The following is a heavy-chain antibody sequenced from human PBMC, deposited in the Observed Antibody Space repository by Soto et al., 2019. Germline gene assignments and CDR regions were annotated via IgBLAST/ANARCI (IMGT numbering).Heavy chain of an antibody. CDR2: ISAYNGNT. V-gene: IGHV1-18*01. CDR1: GYTFTSYG. J-gene: IGHJ4*02. D-gene: IGHD3-22*01. Sequence: QVQLVQSGAEVKKPGASVKVSCKASGYTFTSYGISWVRQAPGQGLEWMGWISAYNGNTNYAQKLQGRVTMTTDNSTSTAYMGLRSLRSDDTAVYYCARALPVGYYDSSCYSYDYWGQGTLVTVSS. CDR3: ARALPVGYYDSSCYSYDY.